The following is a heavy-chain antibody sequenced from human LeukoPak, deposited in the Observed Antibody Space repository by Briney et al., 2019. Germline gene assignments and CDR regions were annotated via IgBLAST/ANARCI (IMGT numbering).Heavy chain of an antibody. CDR3: ARLRYGGNSVVDNWFDP. CDR1: GYRFTSYW. J-gene: IGHJ5*02. V-gene: IGHV5-51*01. CDR2: IYPGDSES. D-gene: IGHD4-23*01. Sequence: GESLKISCKGSGYRFTSYWIGWVRQMPGKGLEWMGIIYPGDSESRYSPSFQGQVTISADKSISTAYLQWSSLKASDTAMYYCARLRYGGNSVVDNWFDPWGQGTLVTVSS.